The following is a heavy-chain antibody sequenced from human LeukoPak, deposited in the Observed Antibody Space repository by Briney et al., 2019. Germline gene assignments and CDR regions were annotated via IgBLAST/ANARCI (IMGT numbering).Heavy chain of an antibody. CDR2: IHTSGST. J-gene: IGHJ4*02. CDR1: GASISSTSYC. CDR3: ARDIYYYDSSGSRVFDY. V-gene: IGHV4-61*09. Sequence: SQTLSLTCTVSGASISSTSYCWGWIRQPAGKGLEWIGHIHTSGSTNYNPSLKSRVTISVDTSKNQFSLKLSSVTAADTAVYYCARDIYYYDSSGSRVFDYWGQGTLVTVSS. D-gene: IGHD3-22*01.